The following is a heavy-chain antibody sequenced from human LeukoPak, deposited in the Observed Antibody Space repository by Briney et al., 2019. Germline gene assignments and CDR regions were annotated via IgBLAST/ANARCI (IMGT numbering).Heavy chain of an antibody. CDR1: GFTVSSNY. CDR3: ARGIAVAGNLGTFDY. J-gene: IGHJ4*02. D-gene: IGHD6-19*01. Sequence: PGGSLRLSCAASGFTVSSNYMSWVRQAPRKGLEWVSVIYSGGSTYHADSVKGRFTISRDNSKNTLYLQMNSLRAEDTAVYYCARGIAVAGNLGTFDYWGQGTLVTVSS. CDR2: IYSGGST. V-gene: IGHV3-66*01.